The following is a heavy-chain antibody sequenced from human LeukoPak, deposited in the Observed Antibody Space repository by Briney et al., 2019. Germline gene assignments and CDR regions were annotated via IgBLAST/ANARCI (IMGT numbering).Heavy chain of an antibody. CDR2: IYYSGST. D-gene: IGHD4/OR15-4a*01. V-gene: IGHV4-39*07. CDR1: GGSISSSSYY. CDR3: ARAGCPEKYYFDY. Sequence: SETPSLTCTVSGGSISSSSYYWGWIRQPPGKGLEWIGSIYYSGSTYYNPSLKSRVTISVDTSKNQFSLKLSSVTAADTAVYYCARAGCPEKYYFDYWGQGTLVTVSS. J-gene: IGHJ4*02.